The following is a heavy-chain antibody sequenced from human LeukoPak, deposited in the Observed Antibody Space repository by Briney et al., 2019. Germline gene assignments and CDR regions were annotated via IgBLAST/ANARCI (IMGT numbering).Heavy chain of an antibody. J-gene: IGHJ4*02. Sequence: GGSRRLSCAASGFTFSSYSMNWVGQAPGKGLEWVSYISSSSSTIYYADSVKGRFTISRDNAKNSLYLQMNSLRAEDTAVYYCATSIAAAGTFDYWGQGTLVTVSS. CDR3: ATSIAAAGTFDY. V-gene: IGHV3-48*04. D-gene: IGHD6-13*01. CDR1: GFTFSSYS. CDR2: ISSSSSTI.